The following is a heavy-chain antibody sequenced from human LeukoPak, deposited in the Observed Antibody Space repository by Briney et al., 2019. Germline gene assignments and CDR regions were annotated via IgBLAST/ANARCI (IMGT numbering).Heavy chain of an antibody. J-gene: IGHJ3*02. D-gene: IGHD4-23*01. CDR1: GGSISTYY. Sequence: SEALSLTCTVSGGSISTYYWSWIRQPPGKGLEWIGYIYYSGSTNYNPSLKSRVTISVDTSKNQFSLKLSSVTAADTAVYYCARHLRNSDAFDIWGQGTMVTVSS. CDR2: IYYSGST. CDR3: ARHLRNSDAFDI. V-gene: IGHV4-59*08.